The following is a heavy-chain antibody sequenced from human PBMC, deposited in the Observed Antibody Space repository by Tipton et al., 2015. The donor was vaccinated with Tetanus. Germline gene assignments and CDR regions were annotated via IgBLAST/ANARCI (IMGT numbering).Heavy chain of an antibody. Sequence: LVKPTQTLSLTCAISGDSVSSNTDAWNWIRQSPSRGLEWLGRTYYRSKWYNDYSLSVKSRITINPDTSKNQFSLQLKSVTAADTAVYYCARDRTICSGGSCYGIPGAFDIWGQGTMVTVSS. CDR2: TYYRSKWYN. CDR3: ARDRTICSGGSCYGIPGAFDI. J-gene: IGHJ3*02. D-gene: IGHD2-15*01. CDR1: GDSVSSNTDA. V-gene: IGHV6-1*01.